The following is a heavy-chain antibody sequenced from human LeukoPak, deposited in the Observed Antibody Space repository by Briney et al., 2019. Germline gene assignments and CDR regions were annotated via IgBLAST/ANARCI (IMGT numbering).Heavy chain of an antibody. Sequence: SETLSLTCTVSGGSISSSSYYWGWIRQPPGKGLEWIGSLYYSGSTHYNPSLKSRVTISVDTSKSQFSVTAADTAVYYCARQSSSLSYMDVWGKGTTVTVSS. J-gene: IGHJ6*03. V-gene: IGHV4-39*01. CDR1: GGSISSSSYY. D-gene: IGHD6-13*01. CDR2: LYYSGST. CDR3: ARQSSSLSYMDV.